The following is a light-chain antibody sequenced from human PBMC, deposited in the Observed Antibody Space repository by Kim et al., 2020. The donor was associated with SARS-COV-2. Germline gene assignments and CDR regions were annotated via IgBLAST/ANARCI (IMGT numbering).Light chain of an antibody. Sequence: DIQMTQSPSSLSASVGDRVTITCRASQSVGIYVSWYQQKSGKAPKLLIYAASSLQSGVPSRFSGSGSGTDFTLTITGLHPEDFATYYCQQSYSAPTFGQGTKVDIK. J-gene: IGKJ1*01. V-gene: IGKV1-39*01. CDR3: QQSYSAPT. CDR2: AAS. CDR1: QSVGIY.